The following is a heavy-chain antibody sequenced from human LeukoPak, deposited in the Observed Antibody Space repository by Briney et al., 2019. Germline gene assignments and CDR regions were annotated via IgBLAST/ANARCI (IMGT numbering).Heavy chain of an antibody. CDR1: GFTFSGFW. Sequence: GGSLRLSCAASGFTFSGFWMHWVRQAPGKGLVWVSCISFDGSDATYADSVKGRFTISRDNAKNTLHLQMDSLTVEDTAVYYCARQPNYDYVWGSYRHFDYWGQGTLVTVSS. D-gene: IGHD3-16*02. J-gene: IGHJ4*02. V-gene: IGHV3-74*01. CDR2: ISFDGSDA. CDR3: ARQPNYDYVWGSYRHFDY.